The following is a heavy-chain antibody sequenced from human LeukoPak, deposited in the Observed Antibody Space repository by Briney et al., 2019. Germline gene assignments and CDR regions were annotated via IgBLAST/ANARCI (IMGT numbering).Heavy chain of an antibody. CDR3: ARVVGFRSCSSSRCYTAYWYFDL. CDR2: ICYSGST. CDR1: GGSISSYY. Sequence: KASETLSLTCTVSGGSISSYYWSWIRQPPGKGLEWIGYICYSGSTNYNPSLKSRVTISVDTSKNQFSLKLGSVTAADTAVYYCARVVGFRSCSSSRCYTAYWYFDLWGRGTLVTVSS. V-gene: IGHV4-59*01. D-gene: IGHD2-2*02. J-gene: IGHJ2*01.